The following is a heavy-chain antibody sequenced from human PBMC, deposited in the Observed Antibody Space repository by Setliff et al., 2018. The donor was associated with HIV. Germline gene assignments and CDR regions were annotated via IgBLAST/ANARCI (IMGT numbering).Heavy chain of an antibody. CDR2: THPEDSDT. V-gene: IGHV5-51*01. Sequence: GESLKISCKGSGYSFTNNWIGWVRQMPGKGLEWMGITHPEDSDTRYNPSFQGQVTMSTNKSISTAYLQWSSLKASDTAIYYCATPISITSGSAFDYWGQGTLVTVSS. CDR3: ATPISITSGSAFDY. J-gene: IGHJ4*02. D-gene: IGHD2-2*01. CDR1: GYSFTNNW.